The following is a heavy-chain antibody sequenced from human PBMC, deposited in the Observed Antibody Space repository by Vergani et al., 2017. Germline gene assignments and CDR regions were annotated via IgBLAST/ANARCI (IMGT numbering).Heavy chain of an antibody. J-gene: IGHJ3*02. CDR1: GGSISTYY. CDR2: IYYRGST. Sequence: QVQLQESGPGLVKPSETLSLTCTVSGGSISTYYWSWIRQPPGKGLEWIGYIYYRGSTNYNPSLKSRVTISVDTSNNQFSLKLSSVTAADTAVYYCARGLYSGYDRGCFDIWGQGTVVTVSS. V-gene: IGHV4-59*01. CDR3: ARGLYSGYDRGCFDI. D-gene: IGHD5-12*01.